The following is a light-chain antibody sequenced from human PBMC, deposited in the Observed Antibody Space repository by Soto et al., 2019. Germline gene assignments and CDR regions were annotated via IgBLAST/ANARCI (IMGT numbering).Light chain of an antibody. Sequence: QSVLTQPASVSGSPGQSITLSCTGTSSDVGNYNYVSWYQQHPGKAPKLMIYDVSNRPSGVSNRFSGSKSGNTASLTISGLHAEDEAADYCNSYTSSSTYVFGAGTKLTVL. CDR3: NSYTSSSTYV. V-gene: IGLV2-14*01. CDR2: DVS. J-gene: IGLJ1*01. CDR1: SSDVGNYNY.